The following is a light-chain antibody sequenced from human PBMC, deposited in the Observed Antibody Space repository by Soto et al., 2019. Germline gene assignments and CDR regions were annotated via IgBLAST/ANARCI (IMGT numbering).Light chain of an antibody. CDR2: DAS. CDR1: ESISGW. CDR3: QQYDHLPLT. Sequence: TEMTQSPSTLPASIGVRVTITCRASESISGWLAWYQQIPGKAPKLLIYDASNLKTGVPSRFSGSGSGTGFTFTISSLQPEDIATYYCQQYDHLPLTFGGGTTVDIK. J-gene: IGKJ4*01. V-gene: IGKV1-33*01.